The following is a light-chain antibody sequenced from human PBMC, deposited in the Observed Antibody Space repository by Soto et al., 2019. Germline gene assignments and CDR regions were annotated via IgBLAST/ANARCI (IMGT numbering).Light chain of an antibody. J-gene: IGKJ4*01. CDR1: QSVSIN. CDR2: GAS. V-gene: IGKV3-15*01. Sequence: EIVMTQSPATLSVSPGERATLSCRASQSVSINFAWYQQKPGQDPRLLIYGASTRATGIPARFSGSGSGTDFTLTISSLQSEDFAVYYCQQYNNWSPLTFGGGTKVEIK. CDR3: QQYNNWSPLT.